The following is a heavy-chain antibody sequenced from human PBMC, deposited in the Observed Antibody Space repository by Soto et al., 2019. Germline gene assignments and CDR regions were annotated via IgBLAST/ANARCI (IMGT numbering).Heavy chain of an antibody. J-gene: IGHJ4*02. V-gene: IGHV3-48*01. CDR2: ISSESETI. CDR1: GFTFSAHT. D-gene: IGHD3-16*01. CDR3: AGLGGGGE. Sequence: EVQLVESGGGLVQPGGSLRLSCAASGFTFSAHTMNWVRQAPGKGLEWISYISSESETIYYADSVKGRFTISRDNAKNFLFLKKGSLGGGDGVVDYCAGLGGGGEWGQGTLVTVSS.